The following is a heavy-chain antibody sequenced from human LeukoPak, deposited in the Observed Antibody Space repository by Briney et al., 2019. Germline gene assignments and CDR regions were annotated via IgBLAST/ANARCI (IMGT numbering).Heavy chain of an antibody. CDR3: ARDYDILTGYYNPDAFDV. Sequence: PGGSLRLSCAASGFPFSDYEMNWVRQAPGKGLEWVSYISSSSGATIYYAYSVKGRFTISRDNAKNSLYLQMNSLRAEDTAVYYCARDYDILTGYYNPDAFDVWGQGTMVTVSS. V-gene: IGHV3-48*03. J-gene: IGHJ3*01. D-gene: IGHD3-9*01. CDR1: GFPFSDYE. CDR2: ISSSSGATI.